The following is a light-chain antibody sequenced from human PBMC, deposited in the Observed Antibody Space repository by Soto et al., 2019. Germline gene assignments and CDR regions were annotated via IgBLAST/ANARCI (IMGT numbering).Light chain of an antibody. CDR1: SSDVGGYNY. V-gene: IGLV2-14*01. CDR2: EVS. J-gene: IGLJ1*01. Sequence: QSALAQPRSVSGSPGQSVALSCTGTSSDVGGYNYVSWYQQHRGKAPKLMIYEVSNRPSGVSNRFSGSKSGNTASLTISGLQAEEEADYYCSSYTSSSTLVFGTGTKVTVL. CDR3: SSYTSSSTLV.